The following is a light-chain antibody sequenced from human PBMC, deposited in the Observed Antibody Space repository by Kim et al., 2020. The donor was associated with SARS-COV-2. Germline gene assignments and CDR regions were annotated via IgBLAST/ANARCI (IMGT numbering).Light chain of an antibody. CDR2: VNSDGSH. Sequence: QPVLTQSPSASASLGASVKLTCTLTSGHTNYAIAWHQQQPEQGPRYLMKVNSDGSHNKGDGIPDRVSGSSSGAERYLTISSLQSEDEADYYCQTWDSGPWVFGGGTKLTVL. CDR3: QTWDSGPWV. V-gene: IGLV4-69*01. J-gene: IGLJ3*02. CDR1: SGHTNYA.